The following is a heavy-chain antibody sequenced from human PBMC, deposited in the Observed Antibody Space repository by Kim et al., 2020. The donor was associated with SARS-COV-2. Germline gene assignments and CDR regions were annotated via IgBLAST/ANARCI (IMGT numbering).Heavy chain of an antibody. J-gene: IGHJ2*01. D-gene: IGHD3-22*01. Sequence: GGSLRLSCAASGFCFTDYSMSWVRQAPGKGLEWVSSISGTSTYIYYGDSVRGRFTISRDNAKNSLYLQMNSLRAEDTAVYYCARDSYYDSSGYYENNNWYFDLWGRGTLAT. V-gene: IGHV3-21*01. CDR1: GFCFTDYS. CDR2: ISGTSTYI. CDR3: ARDSYYDSSGYYENNNWYFDL.